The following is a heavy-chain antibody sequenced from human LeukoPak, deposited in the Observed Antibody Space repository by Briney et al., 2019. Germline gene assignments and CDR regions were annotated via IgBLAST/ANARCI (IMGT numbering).Heavy chain of an antibody. D-gene: IGHD1-26*01. Sequence: PGGSLRLSCAASGLTFSSYSMNWVRQAPGKGLEWVSYISSSSSTIYYADSVKGRFTISRDNSKNTLYLQMNSLRAEDTAVYYCAKDYVHSGSLYYFDYWGQGTLVTVSS. CDR2: ISSSSSTI. V-gene: IGHV3-48*01. J-gene: IGHJ4*02. CDR1: GLTFSSYS. CDR3: AKDYVHSGSLYYFDY.